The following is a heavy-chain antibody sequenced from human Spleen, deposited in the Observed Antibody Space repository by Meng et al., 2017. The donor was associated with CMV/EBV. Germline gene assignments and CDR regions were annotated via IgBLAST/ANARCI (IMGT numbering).Heavy chain of an antibody. CDR2: ISSGGSTI. CDR3: ARYLGYCSSVNCYPRGNGLDV. Sequence: GESLKISCAASGFTFSSYSMNWVRQAPGKGLEWVSYISSGGSTIFYADSVKGRFTISRDNAKNSLHLQMNSLRAEDTAVYFCARYLGYCSSVNCYPRGNGLDVWGQGTTVTVSS. D-gene: IGHD2-2*01. CDR1: GFTFSSYS. V-gene: IGHV3-48*04. J-gene: IGHJ6*02.